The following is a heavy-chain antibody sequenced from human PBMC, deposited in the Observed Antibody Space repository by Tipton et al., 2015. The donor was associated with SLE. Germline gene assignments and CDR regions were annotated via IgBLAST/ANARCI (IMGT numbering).Heavy chain of an antibody. J-gene: IGHJ4*02. D-gene: IGHD6-19*01. CDR2: IYDSGST. CDR1: GVSMSSYY. V-gene: IGHV4-59*01. CDR3: ASSSPGYTSGGGSLDY. Sequence: TLSLTCTVSGVSMSSYYWTWIRQPPGKGLEWIGYIYDSGSTNYNPSLKSRVTMSIDTSKKQFSLKVSSVTAADTAVYYCASSSPGYTSGGGSLDYWGQGTLVTVSS.